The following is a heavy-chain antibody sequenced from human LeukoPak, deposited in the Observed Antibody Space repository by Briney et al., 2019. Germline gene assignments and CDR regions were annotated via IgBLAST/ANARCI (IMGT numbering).Heavy chain of an antibody. D-gene: IGHD3-22*01. CDR2: ITISGKTA. CDR3: AKDQNYESSGYYGGFDY. Sequence: GGSLRLSCLASGFTFSNYAMSWVRQAPGKGLEWVSGITISGKTAYYADSVKGRFTISRDNSRNTLNLQMNSLRAEDTALYYCAKDQNYESSGYYGGFDYWGQGTLVTVSS. CDR1: GFTFSNYA. J-gene: IGHJ4*02. V-gene: IGHV3-23*01.